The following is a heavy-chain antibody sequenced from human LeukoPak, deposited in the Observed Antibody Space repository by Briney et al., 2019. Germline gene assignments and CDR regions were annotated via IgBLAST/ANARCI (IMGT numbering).Heavy chain of an antibody. CDR1: EFTLSSYW. V-gene: IGHV3-7*05. CDR3: ARAGNSGWYNWFDY. CDR2: IKQDGSEK. Sequence: PGGSLRLSCAASEFTLSSYWMSWVRQAPGKGLEWVANIKQDGSEKYYVDSVKGRFTISRDNAKNSLYLQMNSLRAEDTAVYYCARAGNSGWYNWFDYWGQGTLVTVSS. D-gene: IGHD6-19*01. J-gene: IGHJ4*02.